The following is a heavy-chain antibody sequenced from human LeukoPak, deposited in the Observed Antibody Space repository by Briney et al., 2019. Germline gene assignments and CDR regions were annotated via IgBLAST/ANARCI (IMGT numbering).Heavy chain of an antibody. J-gene: IGHJ4*02. CDR2: IIPIFGTA. V-gene: IGHV1-69*06. CDR1: GGTFSSYA. CDR3: ARDRYYDFWSGSHYFDY. Sequence: EASVKVSCKASGGTFSSYAISWVRQAPGQGLEWMGGIIPIFGTANYAQKFQGRVTITADKSTTTAYMGLSSLRSVNTAMYYCARDRYYDFWSGSHYFDYWGQGTLVTVSS. D-gene: IGHD3-3*01.